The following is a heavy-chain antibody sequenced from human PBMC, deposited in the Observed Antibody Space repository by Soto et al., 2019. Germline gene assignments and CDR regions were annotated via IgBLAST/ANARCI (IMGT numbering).Heavy chain of an antibody. Sequence: GGSLRLSCAVSGFTFSSYPMSWVRQAPGKGLEWVSAISGSGGDTYYADSVKGRLTMSRDNSKNTLYLQMNSLRAEDTAVYYCAKGYYYDSSGYCPFDYWGQGTLVTVSS. J-gene: IGHJ4*02. CDR2: ISGSGGDT. CDR1: GFTFSSYP. CDR3: AKGYYYDSSGYCPFDY. V-gene: IGHV3-23*01. D-gene: IGHD3-22*01.